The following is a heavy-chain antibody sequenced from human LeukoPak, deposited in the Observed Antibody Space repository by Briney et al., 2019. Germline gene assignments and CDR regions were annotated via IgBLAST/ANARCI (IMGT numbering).Heavy chain of an antibody. CDR2: LSASGGGT. J-gene: IGHJ4*02. V-gene: IGHV3-23*01. CDR1: GITLSNYG. D-gene: IGHD3-22*01. Sequence: GGSLRLSCAVSGITLSNYGMAWVRQAPGKGLEWVASLSASGGGTSYADSVSGRFTISRDNAKNTLYLQMNSLRAEDTAVYFCAKRGVVIRVILVGFHKEAYYFDSWGQGVLVTVSS. CDR3: AKRGVVIRVILVGFHKEAYYFDS.